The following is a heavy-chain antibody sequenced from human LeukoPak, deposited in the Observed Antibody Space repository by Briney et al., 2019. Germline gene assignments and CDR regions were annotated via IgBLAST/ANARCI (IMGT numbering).Heavy chain of an antibody. V-gene: IGHV4-39*01. CDR1: GGSTSSSTYY. CDR3: ARLWSNGLTFDR. CDR2: IYDSGST. J-gene: IGHJ4*02. D-gene: IGHD3-3*01. Sequence: SETLSLTCTVSGGSTSSSTYYWDWIRQPPGKGLEWIGNIYDSGSTYYNPSLKSRVTISVDTSKNQFSLKLNSVTAADTAVYYCARLWSNGLTFDRWGQGTLVTVSS.